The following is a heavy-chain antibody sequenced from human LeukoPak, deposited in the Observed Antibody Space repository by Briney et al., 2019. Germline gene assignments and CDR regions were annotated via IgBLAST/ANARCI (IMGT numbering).Heavy chain of an antibody. Sequence: ASVKVSCKAFGGTFSSYAISWVRQAPGQGLEWMGRINPNSGGTNYAQKFQGRVTMTRDTSISTAYMELSRLRSDDTAVYYCARAYCSGGSCYSKGGFDPWGQGTLVTVSS. CDR1: GGTFSSYA. D-gene: IGHD2-15*01. CDR2: INPNSGGT. CDR3: ARAYCSGGSCYSKGGFDP. J-gene: IGHJ5*02. V-gene: IGHV1-2*06.